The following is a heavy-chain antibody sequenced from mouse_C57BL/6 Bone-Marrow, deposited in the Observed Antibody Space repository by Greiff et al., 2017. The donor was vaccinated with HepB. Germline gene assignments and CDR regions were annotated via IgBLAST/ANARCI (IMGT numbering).Heavy chain of an antibody. V-gene: IGHV3-6*01. D-gene: IGHD2-4*01. J-gene: IGHJ2*01. CDR2: ISYDGSN. Sequence: ESVPGLVQPSQSLSLPCSVTGYSITSGYYCNWIRQFPGNKLEWMGYISYDGSNNYNPSLKNRISITRDTSKNQFFLKLNSVTTEDTATYYCANTMIKRFDCWGQGTTLAVSS. CDR3: ANTMIKRFDC. CDR1: GYSITSGYY.